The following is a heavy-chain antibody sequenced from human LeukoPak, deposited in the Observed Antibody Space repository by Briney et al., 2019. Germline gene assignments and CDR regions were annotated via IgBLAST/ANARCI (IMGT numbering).Heavy chain of an antibody. V-gene: IGHV1-46*01. CDR1: GYTFTGYY. D-gene: IGHD6-13*01. CDR3: ASDIAAAGPTDY. J-gene: IGHJ4*02. CDR2: INPSGGST. Sequence: ASVKVSCKASGYTFTGYYMHWVRQAPGQGLEWMGIINPSGGSTSYAQKFQGRVTMTRDTSTSTVYMELSSLRSEDTAVYYCASDIAAAGPTDYWGQGTLVTVSS.